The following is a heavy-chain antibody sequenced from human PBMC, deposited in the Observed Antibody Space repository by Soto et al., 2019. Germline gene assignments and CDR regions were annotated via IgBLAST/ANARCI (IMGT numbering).Heavy chain of an antibody. J-gene: IGHJ4*02. CDR3: ARGWGRIFDY. D-gene: IGHD7-27*01. Sequence: QVQLQQWGAELLKPSETLSLTCAVYGGSLSGYYWSWIRQPPGKGLEWIGEINHSGSTNYNPSLKSRVTISVDTSKNQFSLKLSSVTAADTAVYYCARGWGRIFDYWGQGTLVTVSS. CDR1: GGSLSGYY. CDR2: INHSGST. V-gene: IGHV4-34*01.